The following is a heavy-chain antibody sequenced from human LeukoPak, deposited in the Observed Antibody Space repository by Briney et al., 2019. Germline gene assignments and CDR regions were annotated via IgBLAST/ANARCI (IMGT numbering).Heavy chain of an antibody. D-gene: IGHD6-13*01. Sequence: SETLSLTCTVSGGSISSYYWSWIRQPPGKGLEWIGYIYYSGSTNYNPSLKSRVTISVDTSKNQFSLKLSSVTAADTAVYYCARDRIAAAGGWFDPWGQGTLVTVSS. CDR1: GGSISSYY. CDR2: IYYSGST. CDR3: ARDRIAAAGGWFDP. V-gene: IGHV4-59*01. J-gene: IGHJ5*02.